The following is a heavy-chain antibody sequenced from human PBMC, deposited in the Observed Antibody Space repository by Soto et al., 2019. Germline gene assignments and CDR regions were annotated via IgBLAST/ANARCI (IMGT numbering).Heavy chain of an antibody. CDR3: ARLVRGQQLVHNYYYYYMDV. CDR1: GGSISSYY. Sequence: SETLSLTCTVSGGSISSYYWSWIRQPPGKGLEWIGYIYYSGSTNYNPSLKSRVTISVDTSKNQFSLKLSSVTAADTAVYYCARLVRGQQLVHNYYYYYMDVWGKGTTVTVSS. D-gene: IGHD6-13*01. J-gene: IGHJ6*03. CDR2: IYYSGST. V-gene: IGHV4-59*08.